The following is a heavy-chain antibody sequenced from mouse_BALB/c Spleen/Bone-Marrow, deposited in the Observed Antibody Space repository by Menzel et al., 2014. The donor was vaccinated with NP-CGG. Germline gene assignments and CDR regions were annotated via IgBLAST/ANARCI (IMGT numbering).Heavy chain of an antibody. Sequence: VMLVESGPGLVAPSQSLSVTCTISGFSLTNYGVHWVRQPPGKGLEWLVVIWSDGSTTYNSALKSRLSISKDNSKSQVFLKMNSLQTDDTAMYYCARHRYYAMDYWGQGTSVTVSS. CDR2: IWSDGST. CDR3: ARHRYYAMDY. CDR1: GFSLTNYG. V-gene: IGHV2-6-1*01. J-gene: IGHJ4*01.